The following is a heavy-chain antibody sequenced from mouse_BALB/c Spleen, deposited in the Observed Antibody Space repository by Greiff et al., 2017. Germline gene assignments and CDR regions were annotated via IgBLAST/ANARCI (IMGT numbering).Heavy chain of an antibody. Sequence: VQLQQSGPELVKPGASVKMSCKASGYTFTSYVMHWVKQKPGQGLEWIGYINPYNDGTKYNEKFKGKATLTSDKSSSTAYMELSSLTSEDSAVYYCARPFITTVVAAENAMDYWGQGTSVTVSS. V-gene: IGHV1-14*01. CDR3: ARPFITTVVAAENAMDY. CDR1: GYTFTSYV. CDR2: INPYNDGT. D-gene: IGHD1-1*01. J-gene: IGHJ4*01.